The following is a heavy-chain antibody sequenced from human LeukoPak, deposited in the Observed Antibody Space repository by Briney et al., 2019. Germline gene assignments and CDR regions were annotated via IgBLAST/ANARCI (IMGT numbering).Heavy chain of an antibody. CDR1: GFTFGDYA. J-gene: IGHJ4*02. CDR3: TRDQTPYY. V-gene: IGHV3-49*04. Sequence: GGSLRLSCTASGFTFGDYAMTWVRQAPGKGLEWVGFIASETYGGTAEYAASVKGRFTISRDDSKSITYLQMNSLKTEDTAVYYCTRDQTPYYWGQGTLVTVSS. CDR2: IASETYGGTA.